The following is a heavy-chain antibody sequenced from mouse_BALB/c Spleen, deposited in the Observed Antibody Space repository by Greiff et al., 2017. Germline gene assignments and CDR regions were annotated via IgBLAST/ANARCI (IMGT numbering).Heavy chain of an antibody. V-gene: IGHV1S137*01. CDR2: ISTYYGDA. J-gene: IGHJ4*01. CDR3: AREGNYGSYAMDY. D-gene: IGHD2-1*01. Sequence: QVQLQQSGAELVRPGVSVKISCKGSGYTFTDYAMHWVKQSHAKSLEWIGVISTYYGDASYNQKFKGKATMTVDKSSSTAYMELARLTSEDSAIYYCAREGNYGSYAMDYWGQGTSVTVSS. CDR1: GYTFTDYA.